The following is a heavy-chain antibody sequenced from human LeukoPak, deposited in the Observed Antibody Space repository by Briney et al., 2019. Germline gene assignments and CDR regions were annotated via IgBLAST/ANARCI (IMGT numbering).Heavy chain of an antibody. CDR2: IYYSGST. CDR3: ARLNRGRGVSFNGWFHP. Sequence: KPSETLSLTCTVPGGSISSYYWSSIRQPPGKGLEWIGYIYYSGSTNYNPSLKSRVTISVDKSKNQFSLKLSSVTAADTAVYYCARLNRGRGVSFNGWFHPWGQGTLVTVSS. J-gene: IGHJ5*02. V-gene: IGHV4-59*12. D-gene: IGHD3-10*01. CDR1: GGSISSYY.